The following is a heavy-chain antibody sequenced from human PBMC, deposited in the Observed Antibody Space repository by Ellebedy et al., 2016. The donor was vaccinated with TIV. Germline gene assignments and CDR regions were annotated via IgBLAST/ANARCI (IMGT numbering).Heavy chain of an antibody. J-gene: IGHJ3*01. CDR1: GFTFSGYW. V-gene: IGHV3-23*01. D-gene: IGHD2-8*01. Sequence: GESLKISXAASGFTFSGYWMHWVRQAPGKGLEWVAHIGDGARYADSVKGRFTISRDNSDNTLFLQMNSLRADDTAIYYCAKDRVSGNGVFDPFDAWGQGTWVTVSS. CDR3: AKDRVSGNGVFDPFDA. CDR2: IGDGA.